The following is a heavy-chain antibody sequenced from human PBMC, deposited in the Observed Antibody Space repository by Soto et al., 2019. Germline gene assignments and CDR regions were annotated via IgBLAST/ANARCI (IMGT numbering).Heavy chain of an antibody. CDR2: IYDSGST. V-gene: IGHV4-59*01. Sequence: PSETPSLTCTVPGGSISSDYWSWIRQPPGKGLEWIGYIYDSGSTNYNPSLKSRVTISVDTSKNQFSLKLTSVTAADTAVYYCAAPPRYWGQGTLVTVSS. J-gene: IGHJ4*02. D-gene: IGHD6-6*01. CDR1: GGSISSDY. CDR3: AAPPRY.